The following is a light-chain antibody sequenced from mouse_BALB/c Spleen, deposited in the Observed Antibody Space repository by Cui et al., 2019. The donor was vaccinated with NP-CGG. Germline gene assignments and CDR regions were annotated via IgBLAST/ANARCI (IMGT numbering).Light chain of an antibody. J-gene: IGLJ1*01. Sequence: HAVVTQVSAPTTSPGETVTLTCRSSIGAVTTSNYANWVQEKPDHLFTGLIGGTNNRAPGVPARFSGSLIGDKAALTITGAQTEDEAIYFCALWYSNHWVFGGGTKLTVL. CDR3: ALWYSNHWV. CDR1: IGAVTTSNY. CDR2: GTN. V-gene: IGLV1*01.